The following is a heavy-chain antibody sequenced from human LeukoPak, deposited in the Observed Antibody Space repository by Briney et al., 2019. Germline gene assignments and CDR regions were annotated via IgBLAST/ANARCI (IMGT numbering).Heavy chain of an antibody. Sequence: PSETLSLTCIVSGGAITSHYWTWIRQSPVKGLEWIGDIPNSGSTSYNPSLKSRVTISIDTSKNQFSLKLSSVTAADTAVYYCGRDALVGYFSYYYMDVWGKGTTVTVSS. CDR3: GRDALVGYFSYYYMDV. V-gene: IGHV4-59*11. CDR2: IPNSGST. J-gene: IGHJ6*03. D-gene: IGHD2-15*01. CDR1: GGAITSHY.